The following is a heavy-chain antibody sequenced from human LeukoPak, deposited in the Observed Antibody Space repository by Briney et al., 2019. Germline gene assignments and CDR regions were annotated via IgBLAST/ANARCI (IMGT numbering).Heavy chain of an antibody. CDR2: IYYSGST. J-gene: IGHJ3*02. Sequence: SETLPLTCTVSGGPISSPGYYWDWIRQPPGKGLEWIGSIYYSGSTFYNPSLKSRVTISVDTSKNQFSLKLSSVTAADTAVYYCASSYGDRDAFDIWGQGTMVTVSS. CDR3: ASSYGDRDAFDI. D-gene: IGHD4-17*01. V-gene: IGHV4-39*07. CDR1: GGPISSPGYY.